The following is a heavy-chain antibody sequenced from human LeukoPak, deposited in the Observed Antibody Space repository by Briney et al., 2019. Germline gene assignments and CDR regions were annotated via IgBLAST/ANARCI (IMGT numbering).Heavy chain of an antibody. V-gene: IGHV3-21*01. CDR1: GFTFFSYT. Sequence: GGSLRLSCAASGFTFFSYTMRWGRQAPGEGVEWVSSISCSSSYIYYADSVKGRFTISRDNAKNSLYLQMNSLRAEDTAVYYCARERGSSTSRVKARYYYMDVWGKGTTVTISS. D-gene: IGHD2-2*01. CDR3: ARERGSSTSRVKARYYYMDV. CDR2: ISCSSSYI. J-gene: IGHJ6*03.